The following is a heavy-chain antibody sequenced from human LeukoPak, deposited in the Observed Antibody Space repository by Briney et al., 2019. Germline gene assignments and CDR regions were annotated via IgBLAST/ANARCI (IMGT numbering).Heavy chain of an antibody. Sequence: KPGGSLRLSCAASGFTFSDYYMSWIRQAPGKGLEWVSYISSSGSTIYYADSVKGRFTISRDNAKKSLYLQMNSLRAEDTAVYYCARALPPLSVGATRGWGQGTLVTVSS. CDR2: ISSSGSTI. V-gene: IGHV3-11*01. J-gene: IGHJ4*02. CDR3: ARALPPLSVGATRG. D-gene: IGHD1-26*01. CDR1: GFTFSDYY.